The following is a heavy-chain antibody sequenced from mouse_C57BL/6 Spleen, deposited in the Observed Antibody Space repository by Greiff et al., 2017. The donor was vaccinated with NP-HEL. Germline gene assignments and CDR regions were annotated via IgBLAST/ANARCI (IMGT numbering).Heavy chain of an antibody. CDR1: GFTFSDYG. CDR2: ISSGSSTI. J-gene: IGHJ2*01. CDR3: ATKGITTVVATNFDY. V-gene: IGHV5-17*01. D-gene: IGHD1-1*01. Sequence: VQLKQSGGGLVKPGGFLKLSCAASGFTFSDYGMHWVRQAPEKGLEWVAYISSGSSTIYYADTVKGRFTISRDNAKNTLFLQMTSLRSEDTAMYYCATKGITTVVATNFDYWGQGTTLTVSS.